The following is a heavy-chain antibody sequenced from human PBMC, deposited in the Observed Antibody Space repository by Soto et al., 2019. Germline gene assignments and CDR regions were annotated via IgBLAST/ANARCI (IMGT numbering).Heavy chain of an antibody. Sequence: SETLSLTCTVSGGSISSYYWSWIRQPPGKGLEWIGYIYYSGSTNYNPSLKSRVTISVDTSKNQFSLKLSSVTAADTAVYYCARENWNYDYYYMDVWGKGTTVTVSS. CDR2: IYYSGST. CDR1: GGSISSYY. V-gene: IGHV4-59*01. CDR3: ARENWNYDYYYMDV. J-gene: IGHJ6*03. D-gene: IGHD1-1*01.